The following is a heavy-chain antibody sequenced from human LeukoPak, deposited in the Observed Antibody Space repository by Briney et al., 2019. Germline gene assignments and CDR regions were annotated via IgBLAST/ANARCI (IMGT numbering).Heavy chain of an antibody. J-gene: IGHJ6*04. Sequence: GGSLRLSSAASGFTFSSYEMNWVRQAPGKGLEWVSYISSSGSTIYYADSVKGRFTISRDNAKNSLYLQMNSLRAEDTAVYYCARVITAAAYYYGMDVWGKGTTVTVSS. CDR2: ISSSGSTI. D-gene: IGHD6-13*01. V-gene: IGHV3-48*03. CDR1: GFTFSSYE. CDR3: ARVITAAAYYYGMDV.